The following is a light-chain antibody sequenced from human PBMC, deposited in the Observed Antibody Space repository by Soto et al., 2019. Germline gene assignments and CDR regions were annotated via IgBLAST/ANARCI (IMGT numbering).Light chain of an antibody. CDR3: QQRLTWQVT. CDR2: DAS. Sequence: EIVLTQSPGTLSLSPGERATLSCRASQSVSSSYLAWFQQKPGQAPRLLIYDASNRATGIPARFSGSGSGTDFTLTISNLEPEDFAVYYCQQRLTWQVTFGQGTRLEIK. V-gene: IGKV3D-20*02. CDR1: QSVSSSY. J-gene: IGKJ5*01.